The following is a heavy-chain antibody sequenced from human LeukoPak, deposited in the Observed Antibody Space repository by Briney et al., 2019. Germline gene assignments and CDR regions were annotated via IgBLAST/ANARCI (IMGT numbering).Heavy chain of an antibody. Sequence: SETLSLTCTVSGGSISSYYWRWIRRPAGMGLEWIGRIYTSGSTNYNPSLKSRVTMSVDTSKNQFSLRLSSVTAADTAVYYCARSSRGYLDYWGQGTLVTVSS. CDR2: IYTSGST. V-gene: IGHV4-4*07. D-gene: IGHD2-2*01. CDR3: ARSSRGYLDY. CDR1: GGSISSYY. J-gene: IGHJ4*02.